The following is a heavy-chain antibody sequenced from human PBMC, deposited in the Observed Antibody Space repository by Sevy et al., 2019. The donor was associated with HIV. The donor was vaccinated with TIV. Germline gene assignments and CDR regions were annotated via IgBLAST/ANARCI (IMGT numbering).Heavy chain of an antibody. D-gene: IGHD2-2*01. V-gene: IGHV3-48*01. Sequence: GGSLRLSCAASGFTFSSNSMNWVRQAPGKGLEWVSYISSSSSTIYYADSVKGRFTISRDNAKNSLYLQMNSLRAEDTAVYYCAREGLGYCSSSSCSTAYYFDYWGQGTLVTVSS. CDR3: AREGLGYCSSSSCSTAYYFDY. CDR2: ISSSSSTI. CDR1: GFTFSSNS. J-gene: IGHJ4*02.